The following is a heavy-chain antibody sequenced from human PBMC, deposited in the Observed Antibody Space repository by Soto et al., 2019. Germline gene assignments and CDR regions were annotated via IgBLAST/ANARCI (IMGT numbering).Heavy chain of an antibody. V-gene: IGHV1-18*01. CDR3: XXXXXXXXXXXGWFDP. Sequence: QVQLVQSGAEVKKPGASVKVSCKSSGYTFTSYGISWVRQAPGQGLEWMGWISGYNGNTNYAQKLQGRVTMTTDTXXXXXXXXXXXXXXXXXXXXXXXXXXXXXXXXXGWFDPWGQGTLVTVSS. J-gene: IGHJ5*02. CDR1: GYTFTSYG. CDR2: ISGYNGNT.